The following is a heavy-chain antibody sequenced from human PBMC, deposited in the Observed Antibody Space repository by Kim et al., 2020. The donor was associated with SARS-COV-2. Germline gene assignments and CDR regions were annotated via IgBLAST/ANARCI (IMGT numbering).Heavy chain of an antibody. CDR3: AKGPSYVWGSYRYGGVGYFDY. D-gene: IGHD3-16*02. CDR2: ISYDGSNK. V-gene: IGHV3-30*18. J-gene: IGHJ4*02. Sequence: GGSLRLSCAASGFTFSSYGMHWVRQAPGKGLEWVAVISYDGSNKYYADSVKGRFTISRDNSKNTLYLQMNSLRAEDTAVYYCAKGPSYVWGSYRYGGVGYFDYWGQGTLVTVSS. CDR1: GFTFSSYG.